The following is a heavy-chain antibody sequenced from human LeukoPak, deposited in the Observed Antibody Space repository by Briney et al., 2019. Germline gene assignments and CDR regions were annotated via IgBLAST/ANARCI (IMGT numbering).Heavy chain of an antibody. CDR3: AQKGGTDY. CDR2: ISSTGSPI. J-gene: IGHJ4*02. Sequence: PGGSLRLSCAASGFTFSRFGMNWVRQAPGKGLEWVSYISSTGSPIYYADSVKGRFTISRDNAKNSPYLQMNSLRDDDTAVYYCAQKGGTDYWGQGTLVTVSS. V-gene: IGHV3-48*02. CDR1: GFTFSRFG. D-gene: IGHD2-15*01.